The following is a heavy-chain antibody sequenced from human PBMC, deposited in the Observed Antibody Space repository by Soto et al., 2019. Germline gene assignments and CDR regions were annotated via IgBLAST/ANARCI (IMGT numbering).Heavy chain of an antibody. CDR1: GYTFTSYA. Sequence: ASVKVSCKASGYTFTSYAMHWVRQAPGQRLEWMGWINAGNGNTNYAQKLQGRVTMTTDTSTSTAYMELRSLRSDDTAVYYCARKFYHSPYSSSWYDIDYWGQGTLVTVSS. CDR2: INAGNGNT. CDR3: ARKFYHSPYSSSWYDIDY. J-gene: IGHJ4*02. D-gene: IGHD6-13*01. V-gene: IGHV1-3*01.